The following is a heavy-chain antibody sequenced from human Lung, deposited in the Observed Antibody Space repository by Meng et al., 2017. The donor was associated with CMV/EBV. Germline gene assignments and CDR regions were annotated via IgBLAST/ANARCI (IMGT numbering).Heavy chain of an antibody. CDR1: GYTFSTYT. CDR3: ARGGNFDP. CDR2: ISTNTGTP. V-gene: IGHV7-4-1*02. D-gene: IGHD2/OR15-2a*01. J-gene: IGHJ5*02. Sequence: VELVQSGSEMKKPGASVKVSCKASGYTFSTYTINWVRQAHGRGLEWMGWISTNTGTPTYTQGFTGRFVFSLDTSVSTAYLQISSLKAEDTAVYYCARGGNFDPWGQGTLVTVSS.